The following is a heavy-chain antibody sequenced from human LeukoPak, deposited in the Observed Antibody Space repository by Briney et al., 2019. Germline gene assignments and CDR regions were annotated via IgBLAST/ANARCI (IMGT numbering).Heavy chain of an antibody. CDR1: GYSFTSYW. J-gene: IGHJ4*02. D-gene: IGHD3-10*01. CDR3: ARLGQPDQYGSGSEIDY. Sequence: GESLKISCKGSGYSFTSYWIGWVRQMPGKGLEWMGIIYPGDSDTRYSPSFQGQVTISADKSISTAYLQWSSLKASDTAMYYCARLGQPDQYGSGSEIDYWGQGTLVTVSS. CDR2: IYPGDSDT. V-gene: IGHV5-51*01.